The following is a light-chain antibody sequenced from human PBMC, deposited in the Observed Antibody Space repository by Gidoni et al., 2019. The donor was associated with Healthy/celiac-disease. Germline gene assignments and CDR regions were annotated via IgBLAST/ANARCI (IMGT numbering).Light chain of an antibody. CDR3: QSYDSSLSGSAVV. Sequence: QSVLTQPPSVAGAPGQRVTISCTGSSPNIGAGSDVHWYRPLPGTAPKLHIYGNSNPPSGVPDRFSGSTSGTSASLAITGLQAEDEADYYCQSYDSSLSGSAVVFGGGTKLTVL. CDR1: SPNIGAGSD. J-gene: IGLJ2*01. V-gene: IGLV1-40*01. CDR2: GNS.